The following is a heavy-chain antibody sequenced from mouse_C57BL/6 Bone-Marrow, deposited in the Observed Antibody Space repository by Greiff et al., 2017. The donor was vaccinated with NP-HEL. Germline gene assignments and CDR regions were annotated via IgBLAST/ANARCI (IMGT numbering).Heavy chain of an antibody. CDR2: IYPGDGDT. V-gene: IGHV1-80*01. D-gene: IGHD1-1*01. CDR1: GYAFSSYW. Sequence: QVQLQQSGAELVKPGASVKISCKASGYAFSSYWMNWVKQRPGKGLEWIGQIYPGDGDTNYNGKFKGKATLTADKSSSTAYMQLSSLTFEDSAVYFCARYYGSSYYFDYWGQGTTLTVSS. J-gene: IGHJ2*01. CDR3: ARYYGSSYYFDY.